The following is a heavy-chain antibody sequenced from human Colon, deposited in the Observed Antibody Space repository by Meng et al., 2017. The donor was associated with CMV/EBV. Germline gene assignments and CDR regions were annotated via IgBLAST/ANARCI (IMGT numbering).Heavy chain of an antibody. CDR3: VRDEGEVVPDGTSYGMDV. V-gene: IGHV4-34*01. D-gene: IGHD2-2*01. CDR2: INHSGNT. Sequence: GSLRLSCGVYGGSFSGYYWTWIRQTPGKGLEWIGEINHSGNTNYNPSLKSRVTISVDTSKKQFSLKLSSVTAADTAVYYCVRDEGEVVPDGTSYGMDVWGQGTTVTVSS. CDR1: GGSFSGYY. J-gene: IGHJ6*02.